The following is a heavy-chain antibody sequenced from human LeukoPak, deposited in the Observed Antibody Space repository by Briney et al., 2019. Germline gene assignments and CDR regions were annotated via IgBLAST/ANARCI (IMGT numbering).Heavy chain of an antibody. D-gene: IGHD6-13*01. Sequence: ASVKVSCKASGYTFTSYGISWVRQAPVQGLEWMGWISAYNGNTNYAQKLQGRVTMTTDTSTSTAYMELRSLRSDDTAVYYCASPRIAAAGIYGMDVWGQGTTVTVSS. CDR1: GYTFTSYG. CDR2: ISAYNGNT. CDR3: ASPRIAAAGIYGMDV. V-gene: IGHV1-18*01. J-gene: IGHJ6*02.